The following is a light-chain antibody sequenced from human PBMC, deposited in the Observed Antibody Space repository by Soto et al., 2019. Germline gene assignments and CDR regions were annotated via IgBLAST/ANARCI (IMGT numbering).Light chain of an antibody. CDR1: QSISSW. V-gene: IGKV1-5*03. CDR3: QQYNSYVLT. CDR2: KAS. Sequence: DIQITQSPSTLSASVGDRVTITCRASQSISSWLAWYQQKPGKAPKLLIYKASSLESGVPSRFSGSGSGTEFTLTISSLQPDDFATYYCQQYNSYVLTFGGGTKVDIK. J-gene: IGKJ4*01.